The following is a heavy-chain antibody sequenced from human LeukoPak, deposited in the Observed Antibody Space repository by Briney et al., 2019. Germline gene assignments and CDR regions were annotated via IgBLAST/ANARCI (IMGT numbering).Heavy chain of an antibody. V-gene: IGHV1-18*01. CDR3: ARGIPPRRDYDSRGYYSYYFDY. J-gene: IGHJ4*02. D-gene: IGHD3-22*01. CDR1: GYTFTSYA. Sequence: ASVKVSCKASGYTFTSYAMNWVRQAPGQGLEWMGWISGYNANTKYAQKVQGRVTMTTDTSTSTAYMELRSLRSDDTAVYYCARGIPPRRDYDSRGYYSYYFDYWGQGTLVTVSS. CDR2: ISGYNANT.